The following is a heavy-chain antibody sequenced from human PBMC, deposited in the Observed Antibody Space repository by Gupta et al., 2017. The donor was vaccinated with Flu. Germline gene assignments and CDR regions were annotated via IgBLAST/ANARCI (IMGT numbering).Heavy chain of an antibody. CDR1: SFGQFH. CDR3: ARAGDSTSPRYYYYFMDV. V-gene: IGHV4-59*01. Sequence: SFGQFHWSGIRQAPGKGLEWVASMYYSTNTNYNPSLKSRVSISVDTSKSQFSLSLSSVSAADTATYYCARAGDSTSPRYYYYFMDVWGKGTTVSVSS. CDR2: MYYSTNT. D-gene: IGHD6-13*01. J-gene: IGHJ6*03.